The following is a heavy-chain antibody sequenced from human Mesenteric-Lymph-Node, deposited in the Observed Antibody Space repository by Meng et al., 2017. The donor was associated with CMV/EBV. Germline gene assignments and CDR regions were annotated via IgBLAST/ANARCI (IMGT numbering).Heavy chain of an antibody. CDR3: ARDQRERLRFLNRVYYYGMDV. Sequence: ASVKVSCKASGYTFTASYMHWVRQAPGQGLEWMGWINPSSGGTNYAQQFQGRVTMTRDTSISTVYMELSSLRSEDTAVYYCARDQRERLRFLNRVYYYGMDVWGQGTTVTVSS. D-gene: IGHD3-3*01. V-gene: IGHV1-2*02. CDR2: INPSSGGT. J-gene: IGHJ6*02. CDR1: GYTFTASY.